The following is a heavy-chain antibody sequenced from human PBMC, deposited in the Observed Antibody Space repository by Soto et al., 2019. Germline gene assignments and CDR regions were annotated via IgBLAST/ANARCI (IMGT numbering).Heavy chain of an antibody. J-gene: IGHJ5*02. Sequence: ETLSLTCTVSGGSISTYYWSWIRQPPGKGLEWIGFISYNGRTSYNPSLKSRVTISADTSKNQISLELNSVTAADTAVYYCARSRGRFDPWGQGTLVTVSS. CDR3: ARSRGRFDP. D-gene: IGHD3-10*01. V-gene: IGHV4-59*06. CDR1: GGSISTYY. CDR2: ISYNGRT.